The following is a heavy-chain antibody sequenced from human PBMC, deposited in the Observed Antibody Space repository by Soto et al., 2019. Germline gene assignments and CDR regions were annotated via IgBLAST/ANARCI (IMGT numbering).Heavy chain of an antibody. CDR2: INNDGTST. V-gene: IGHV3-74*01. CDR3: MSGHFDY. Sequence: PGGSPRLSCAASGFTLSSSWMHWVRQTPGKGLVWVSCINNDGTSTSYADSVKGRFTISRDNAKNTLYLHMNSLRAEDSAVYYCMSGHFDYWGQGTLVTVSS. CDR1: GFTLSSSW. D-gene: IGHD3-10*01. J-gene: IGHJ4*02.